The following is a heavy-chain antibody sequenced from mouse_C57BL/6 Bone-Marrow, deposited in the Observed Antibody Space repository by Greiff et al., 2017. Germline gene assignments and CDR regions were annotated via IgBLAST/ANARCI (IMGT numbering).Heavy chain of an antibody. CDR2: IDPEDGET. CDR1: GFNIKDYY. CDR3: TRSLIYYGTNY. D-gene: IGHD1-1*01. Sequence: VQLQQSGAELVKPGASVKLSCTASGFNIKDYYIHWVKQRTEQGLEWIGRIDPEDGETKYATKFQGKATITADTSSNTAYLQLSSLTSEDTAVYYCTRSLIYYGTNYWCQGTTLTVSS. V-gene: IGHV14-2*01. J-gene: IGHJ2*01.